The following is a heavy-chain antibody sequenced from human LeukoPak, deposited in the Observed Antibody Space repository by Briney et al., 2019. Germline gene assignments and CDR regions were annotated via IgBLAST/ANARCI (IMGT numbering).Heavy chain of an antibody. Sequence: SETLSLTCTVSGGSISSSSYYWGWIRQPPGKGLEWIGTIYYSGSSYYNPSLKSRVTISVDTSRNQFSLKLSSVTAADTAMYYCARHKVPSYCGGGACFSHYYSYFMDVWGNGTTVPVSS. CDR3: ARHKVPSYCGGGACFSHYYSYFMDV. J-gene: IGHJ6*03. V-gene: IGHV4-39*01. CDR2: IYYSGSS. D-gene: IGHD2-15*01. CDR1: GGSISSSSYY.